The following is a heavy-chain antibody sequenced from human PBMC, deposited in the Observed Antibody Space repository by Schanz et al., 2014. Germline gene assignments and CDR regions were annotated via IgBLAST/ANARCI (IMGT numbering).Heavy chain of an antibody. V-gene: IGHV1-69*02. Sequence: QVQLVQSGAEVKKPGSSVKVSCKASGGTFSSYTINWVRQAPGQGLEWMGKIIPVLNIATYAQRFQGRVSITADKSTSTASMELSSLRSEDTAVYYCARGPSQGYSYGHNIGAYYYGMDVWGQGTTVTVSS. D-gene: IGHD5-18*01. CDR1: GGTFSSYT. J-gene: IGHJ6*02. CDR2: IIPVLNIA. CDR3: ARGPSQGYSYGHNIGAYYYGMDV.